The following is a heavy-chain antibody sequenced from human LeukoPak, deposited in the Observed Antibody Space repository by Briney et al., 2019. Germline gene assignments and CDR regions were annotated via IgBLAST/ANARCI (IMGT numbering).Heavy chain of an antibody. D-gene: IGHD2-2*02. J-gene: IGHJ6*04. CDR3: ARDHKGYCSSTTCYMMDV. Sequence: PSETLSLTCTVSGGSISSYYWSWIRQPAGKGLEWIGRLYTSGSTNYNPSLKSRVTMSVDTSKNQFSLKLSSVTAAATAVYYCARDHKGYCSSTTCYMMDVWGKGTTVTVSS. V-gene: IGHV4-4*07. CDR2: LYTSGST. CDR1: GGSISSYY.